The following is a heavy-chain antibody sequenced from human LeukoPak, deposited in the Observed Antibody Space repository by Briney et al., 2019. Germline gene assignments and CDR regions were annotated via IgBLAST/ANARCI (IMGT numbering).Heavy chain of an antibody. CDR2: INHSGST. Sequence: SETLSLTCAVYGGSFSGYYWSWIRQPPGKGLEWIGEINHSGSTNYNPSLKSRATISVDTSKNQFSLKLSSVTAADTAVYYCARGYADTAMVTHWYFDLWGRGTLVTVSS. V-gene: IGHV4-34*01. CDR3: ARGYADTAMVTHWYFDL. CDR1: GGSFSGYY. J-gene: IGHJ2*01. D-gene: IGHD5-18*01.